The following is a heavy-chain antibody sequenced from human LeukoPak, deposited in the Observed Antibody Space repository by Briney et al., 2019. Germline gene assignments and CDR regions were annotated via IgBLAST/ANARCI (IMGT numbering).Heavy chain of an antibody. J-gene: IGHJ4*02. CDR3: ARDGKYDFWSGYYTH. Sequence: GGSLRLSCAASGFTFSSYSMNWVRQAPGKGLEWVSSISSSSSYIYYADSVKGRFTISRDNAKNSLYLQMNSLRAEDTAVYYRARDGKYDFWSGYYTHWGQGTLVTVSS. CDR1: GFTFSSYS. V-gene: IGHV3-21*01. D-gene: IGHD3-3*01. CDR2: ISSSSSYI.